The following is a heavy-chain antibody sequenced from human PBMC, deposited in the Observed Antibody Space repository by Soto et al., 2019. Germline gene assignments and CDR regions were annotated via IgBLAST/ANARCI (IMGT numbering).Heavy chain of an antibody. D-gene: IGHD3-3*02. J-gene: IGHJ4*02. CDR2: IFYSGST. CDR1: GGSISSYY. Sequence: PSETLSLTCTVSGGSISSYYWGWIRQPPGKGLEWIGNIFYSGSTYYNPSLKSRVTISVDTSKNQFSLKLSSVTAADTAVYYCARQPIRGNFDYWGQGTLVTVSS. V-gene: IGHV4-39*01. CDR3: ARQPIRGNFDY.